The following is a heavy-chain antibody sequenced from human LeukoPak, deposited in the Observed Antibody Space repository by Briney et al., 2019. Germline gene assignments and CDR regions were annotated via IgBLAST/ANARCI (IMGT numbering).Heavy chain of an antibody. CDR3: ARGDQRLVAPPSN. D-gene: IGHD6-13*01. Sequence: PGGSLRLSCAASGFTFSSYGMHWVRQAPGKGLEGVAVIWYDGSNKYYADSVKGRFTISRDNSKNTLYLQMNSLRAEDTAVYYCARGDQRLVAPPSNWGQGTLVTVSS. CDR2: IWYDGSNK. V-gene: IGHV3-33*01. J-gene: IGHJ4*02. CDR1: GFTFSSYG.